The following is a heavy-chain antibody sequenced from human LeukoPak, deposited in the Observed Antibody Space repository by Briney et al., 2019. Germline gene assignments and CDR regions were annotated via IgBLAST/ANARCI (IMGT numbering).Heavy chain of an antibody. J-gene: IGHJ4*02. CDR3: ARHRDGCFDY. Sequence: ASVKVSCKASGYTFSNYGITWVRQAPGQGLEWMGWISAYNGKTNYAQKFQGRVTMTTDTSTNTAYMELSNLISDDTAMYYCARHRDGCFDYWGQGTLVTVSS. V-gene: IGHV1-18*01. CDR1: GYTFSNYG. CDR2: ISAYNGKT. D-gene: IGHD3-10*01.